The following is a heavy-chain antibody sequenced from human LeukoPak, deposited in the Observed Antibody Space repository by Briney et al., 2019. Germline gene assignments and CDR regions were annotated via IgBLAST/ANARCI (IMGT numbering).Heavy chain of an antibody. J-gene: IGHJ4*02. CDR1: GFTFSSYA. CDR3: AKDHYDSSGYYDQTDY. CDR2: ISGSGGST. Sequence: PGGSLRLSCAASGFTFSSYAMSWVRQAPGKGLEWASAISGSGGSTYYADSVKGRFTISRDNSKNTLYLQMNSLRAEDTAVYYCAKDHYDSSGYYDQTDYWGQGTLVTVSS. V-gene: IGHV3-23*01. D-gene: IGHD3-22*01.